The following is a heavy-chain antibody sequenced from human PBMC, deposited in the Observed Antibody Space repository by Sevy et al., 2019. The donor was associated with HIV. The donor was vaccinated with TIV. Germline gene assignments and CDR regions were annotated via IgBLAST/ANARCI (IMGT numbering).Heavy chain of an antibody. CDR3: ARGKHVSGYYGSFDY. V-gene: IGHV3-53*01. CDR1: GLTVGDNF. CDR2: IYIGGTT. J-gene: IGHJ4*02. D-gene: IGHD5-12*01. Sequence: GSLRLSCAASGLTVGDNFMSWVRQAPGKGLEWVSVIYIGGTTYYADSVKGRFTISRDNSKNTIYLQMNGLRAEDTAVYYCARGKHVSGYYGSFDYWGQGALVTV.